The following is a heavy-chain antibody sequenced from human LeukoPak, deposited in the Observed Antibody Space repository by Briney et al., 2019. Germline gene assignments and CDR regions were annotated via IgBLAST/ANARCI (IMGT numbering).Heavy chain of an antibody. CDR3: ARGPGRLLWFGELEGTGFDP. V-gene: IGHV4-4*02. Sequence: PSETLSLTCAVSGGSISSSNWWSWVRQPPGKGLEWIGEIYHSGSTNYNPSLKSRVTISVDTSKNQFSLKLSSVTAADTAVYYCARGPGRLLWFGELEGTGFDPWGQGTLVTVSS. D-gene: IGHD3-10*01. J-gene: IGHJ5*02. CDR2: IYHSGST. CDR1: GGSISSSNW.